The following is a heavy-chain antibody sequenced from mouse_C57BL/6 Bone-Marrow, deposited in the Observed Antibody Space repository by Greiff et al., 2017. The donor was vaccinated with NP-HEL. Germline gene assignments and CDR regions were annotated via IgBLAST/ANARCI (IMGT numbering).Heavy chain of an antibody. Sequence: QVQLQQSGAELVKPGASVKLSCKASGYTFTEYTIHWVKQRSGQGLEWIGWFYPGSGSIKYNEKFKDKATLTADKSSSTVYMELSRLTSEDSAVYFCARHEPPVYYGSSHAWFAYWGQGTLVTVSA. CDR2: FYPGSGSI. CDR1: GYTFTEYT. J-gene: IGHJ3*01. V-gene: IGHV1-62-2*01. D-gene: IGHD1-1*01. CDR3: ARHEPPVYYGSSHAWFAY.